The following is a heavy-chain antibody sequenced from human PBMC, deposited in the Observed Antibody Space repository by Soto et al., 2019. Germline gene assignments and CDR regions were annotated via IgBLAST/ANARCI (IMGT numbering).Heavy chain of an antibody. CDR3: ARVRGGVYYYYDYMDV. D-gene: IGHD3-10*01. CDR1: GFTFSSYW. Sequence: EVQLVESGGGLVQPGGSLRLSCAASGFTFSSYWMSWVRQAPGNGLEWVANIKQDGSEKYSVDSVKGRFTISRDNAKNSLYLQMSSLRAEDTAVYYCARVRGGVYYYYDYMDVWGKGTTVTVSS. CDR2: IKQDGSEK. J-gene: IGHJ6*03. V-gene: IGHV3-7*01.